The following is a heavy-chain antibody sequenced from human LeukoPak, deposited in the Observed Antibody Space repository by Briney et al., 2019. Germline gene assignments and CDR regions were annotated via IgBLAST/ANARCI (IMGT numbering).Heavy chain of an antibody. V-gene: IGHV4-39*01. CDR3: ARHQRRIAAAERFDP. Sequence: PSETLSLTCTVSGGSISSSSYYWGWIRQPPGTGLEWIGSIYYSGSTYYNPSLKSRVTISVDTSKNQFSLKLSSVTAADTAVYYCARHQRRIAAAERFDPWGQGTLVTVSS. J-gene: IGHJ5*02. CDR2: IYYSGST. D-gene: IGHD6-13*01. CDR1: GGSISSSSYY.